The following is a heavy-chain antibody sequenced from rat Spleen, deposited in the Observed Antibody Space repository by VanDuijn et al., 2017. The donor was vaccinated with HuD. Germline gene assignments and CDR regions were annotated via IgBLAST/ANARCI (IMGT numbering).Heavy chain of an antibody. CDR3: ARRQFGGEYVMDA. Sequence: EVQLVESGGGLVQPGRSLKLSCAASGFTFSNHDMAWVRQAPTKGLEWVASISPSGGSTYYRDSVKGRLTVSRDDAKSTLYLQMDSLRSEDTATYYCARRQFGGEYVMDAWGQGASVTVSS. CDR2: ISPSGGST. CDR1: GFTFSNHD. D-gene: IGHD4-3*01. J-gene: IGHJ4*01. V-gene: IGHV5-25*01.